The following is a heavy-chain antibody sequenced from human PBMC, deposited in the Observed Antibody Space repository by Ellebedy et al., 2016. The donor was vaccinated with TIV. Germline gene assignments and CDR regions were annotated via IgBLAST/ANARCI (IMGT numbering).Heavy chain of an antibody. CDR2: IGGSAGST. CDR1: GFTFSRNV. J-gene: IGHJ3*02. Sequence: GESLKISXAASGFTFSRNVMSWVRQAPGKGLEWVSSIGGSAGSTYDADSVKGRFTISRDNSKSTLYLQINSLTVADTAIYYCAKGRGSNDAFDIWGQGTTVTVSS. V-gene: IGHV3-23*01. D-gene: IGHD3-10*01. CDR3: AKGRGSNDAFDI.